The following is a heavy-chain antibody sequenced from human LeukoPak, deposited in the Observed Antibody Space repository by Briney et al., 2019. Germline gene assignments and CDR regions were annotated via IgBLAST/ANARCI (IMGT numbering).Heavy chain of an antibody. CDR2: ISWNSGSI. Sequence: GRSLRLSCAASGFTFDDYAMHWVRQAPGKGLEWVSGISWNSGSIGYADSVKGRFTISRDNAKNSLYLQMNSLRAEDTAVYYCARNLGSGWYGGFDYWGQGTLVTVSS. CDR1: GFTFDDYA. V-gene: IGHV3-9*01. D-gene: IGHD6-19*01. J-gene: IGHJ4*02. CDR3: ARNLGSGWYGGFDY.